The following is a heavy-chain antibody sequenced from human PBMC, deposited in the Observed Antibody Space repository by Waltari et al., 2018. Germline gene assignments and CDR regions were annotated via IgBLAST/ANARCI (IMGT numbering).Heavy chain of an antibody. CDR3: ARAPRYYDSSGYKTSHFDY. CDR2: IYYSGST. D-gene: IGHD3-22*01. V-gene: IGHV4-31*01. CDR1: GGSISSGGYY. Sequence: QVQLQESGPGLVKPSQTLSLTCTVSGGSISSGGYYWSWIRQHPGKGLEWIGYIYYSGSTDYSPSLKRLVTISVDTAKNQCSLKLSSVTAADTAVYYCARAPRYYDSSGYKTSHFDYWGQGTLVTVSS. J-gene: IGHJ4*02.